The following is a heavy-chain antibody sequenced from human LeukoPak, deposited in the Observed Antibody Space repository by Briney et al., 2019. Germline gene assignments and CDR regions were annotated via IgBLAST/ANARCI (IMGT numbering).Heavy chain of an antibody. CDR2: LYSDGRT. CDR3: TKSNPPDPY. CDR1: GFTVSTND. J-gene: IGHJ3*01. V-gene: IGHV3-53*01. Sequence: GGSLRLSCAAPGFTVSTNDMSWVRQAPGMGLEWVSVLYSDGRTYYADSVMGRFIISRDNSRNTLYLQLDSLRAEDTAMYYCTKSNPPDPYWGQGTMVTVSS.